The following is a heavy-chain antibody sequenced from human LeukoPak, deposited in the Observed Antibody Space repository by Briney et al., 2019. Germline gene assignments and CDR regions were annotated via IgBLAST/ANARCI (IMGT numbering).Heavy chain of an antibody. CDR2: ISADNGNT. CDR1: GYTFINYG. Sequence: ASVKVSCKASGYTFINYGITWVRQAPGQGLEWMGWISADNGNTNYAQKLQGRVTMTTDTSTSTANMELRSLRSDDTAVYYCARGRGAANDAFDIWGQGTMVTVSS. CDR3: ARGRGAANDAFDI. J-gene: IGHJ3*02. D-gene: IGHD3-10*01. V-gene: IGHV1-18*01.